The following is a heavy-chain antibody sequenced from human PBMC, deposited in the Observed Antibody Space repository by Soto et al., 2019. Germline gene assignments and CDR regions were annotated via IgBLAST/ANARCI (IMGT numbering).Heavy chain of an antibody. CDR3: TRKMPTTASSDY. V-gene: IGHV1-46*01. Sequence: QVQLVQSGAEVKKPGASVKVSCKASGYTFTTYNMHWVRQAPGLGLEWMGTINPSGGSTTYPQKFQGRVTMTRDTSTSTVYMELSSLRSEDTAVYYCTRKMPTTASSDYWGQGTLVTVSS. CDR1: GYTFTTYN. CDR2: INPSGGST. J-gene: IGHJ4*02. D-gene: IGHD1-1*01.